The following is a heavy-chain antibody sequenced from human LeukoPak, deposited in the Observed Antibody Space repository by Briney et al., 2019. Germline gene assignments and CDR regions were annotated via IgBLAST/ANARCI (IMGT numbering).Heavy chain of an antibody. D-gene: IGHD3-10*01. Sequence: PGGSLRLSCSVSGFTFSNYVIHWVRQAPGKGLQYVSAISSKGGSTYYADSVKGRFTISRDNSKNTVYLQMNSLRAEDTAVYYCARDYYGSGSYSSFDAFDIWGQGTMVIVSS. V-gene: IGHV3-64*04. CDR3: ARDYYGSGSYSSFDAFDI. CDR1: GFTFSNYV. CDR2: ISSKGGST. J-gene: IGHJ3*02.